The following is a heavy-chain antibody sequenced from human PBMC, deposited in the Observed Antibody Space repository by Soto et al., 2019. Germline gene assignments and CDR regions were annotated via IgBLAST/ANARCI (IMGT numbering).Heavy chain of an antibody. V-gene: IGHV1-69*06. CDR3: ARSGLRRPHNPYRFFGLDV. J-gene: IGHJ6*02. CDR2: IIPLLGTV. Sequence: QGQLVQSGAEVKKPGSSVKVSCRASGATFTNSVITWVRKGPGQGLELMGGIIPLLGTVDYAENFQGRVKLTADKVTNTVYLEMRSLRYDDTAVYYCARSGLRRPHNPYRFFGLDVWGHGTTVSV. D-gene: IGHD3-16*01. CDR1: GATFTNSV.